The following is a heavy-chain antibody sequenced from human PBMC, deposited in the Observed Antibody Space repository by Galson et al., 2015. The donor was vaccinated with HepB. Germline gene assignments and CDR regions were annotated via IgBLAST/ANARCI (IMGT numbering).Heavy chain of an antibody. V-gene: IGHV3-30*18. CDR1: GLTFGSYA. CDR3: AKSRDVVTLLAN. Sequence: SLRLSCAASGLTFGSYAMHWVRQAPGKGLEWVAVISFDRNNKYYTDSVKGRFPISRDNSKNTLYLQMNSLRAEDTAVYFCAKSRDVVTLLANWGQGTLVTVSP. J-gene: IGHJ4*02. CDR2: ISFDRNNK. D-gene: IGHD5-24*01.